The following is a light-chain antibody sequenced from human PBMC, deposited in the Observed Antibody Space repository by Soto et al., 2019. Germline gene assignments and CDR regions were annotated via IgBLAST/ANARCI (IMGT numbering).Light chain of an antibody. J-gene: IGKJ1*01. V-gene: IGKV3-20*01. CDR3: QQYGSSPWT. CDR1: ESVSS. CDR2: TAS. Sequence: EIVLTQSPGTLSLSPGERATPSCRASESVSSIAWYQQKPGRAPRLLIYTASSRATGVPDRFSGSGSGTDFTLTISRLEPEDFAVYYCQQYGSSPWTFGQGTKVDIK.